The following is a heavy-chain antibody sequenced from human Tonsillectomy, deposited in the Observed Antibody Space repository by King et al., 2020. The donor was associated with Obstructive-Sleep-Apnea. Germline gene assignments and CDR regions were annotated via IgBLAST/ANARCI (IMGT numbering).Heavy chain of an antibody. V-gene: IGHV3-30*18. CDR2: ISYDGSNK. CDR1: GFTFSSFG. Sequence: VQLVESGGGVVQPGRSLRLSCAASGFTFSSFGMHWVRQAPGKGLEWVAAISYDGSNKYYADSVKGRFTISRDNSKNTLFLQMNSLRAEDTAVYYCAKGLYYGDYEGWAYYFDYWGQGTLVTVSS. J-gene: IGHJ4*02. D-gene: IGHD4-17*01. CDR3: AKGLYYGDYEGWAYYFDY.